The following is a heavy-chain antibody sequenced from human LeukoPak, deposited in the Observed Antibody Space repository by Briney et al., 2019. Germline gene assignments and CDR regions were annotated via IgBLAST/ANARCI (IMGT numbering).Heavy chain of an antibody. J-gene: IGHJ4*02. CDR1: GLTVNNAW. D-gene: IGHD1-1*01. V-gene: IGHV3-15*01. CDR3: TAGTGRSGFDS. CDR2: IKFKIDGKTP. Sequence: PGGSLRLSCTTSGLTVNNAWMSSVRQAPGKGLEWVDRIKFKIDGKTPDYPAPVKYQFTLSSDASKDTLYLQMNSLKTADTAVYYCTAGTGRSGFDSWGQGTLVTVSS.